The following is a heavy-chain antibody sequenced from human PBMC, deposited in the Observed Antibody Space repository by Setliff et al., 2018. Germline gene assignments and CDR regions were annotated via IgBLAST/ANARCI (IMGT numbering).Heavy chain of an antibody. Sequence: GASVKVSSKASGYSFLSYGITWVRQAPGQGLEWMGWISAYNGYIIYAQKLQGRVTMTTDTSTSTAYMEVRSLRSDDTAVYYCARAPGTVVVPASRSAFDIWGQGTMVTVSS. J-gene: IGHJ3*02. CDR1: GYSFLSYG. V-gene: IGHV1-18*01. D-gene: IGHD2-2*01. CDR2: ISAYNGYI. CDR3: ARAPGTVVVPASRSAFDI.